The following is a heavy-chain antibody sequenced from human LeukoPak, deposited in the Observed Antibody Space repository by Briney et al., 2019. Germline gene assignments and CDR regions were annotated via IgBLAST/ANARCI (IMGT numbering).Heavy chain of an antibody. D-gene: IGHD1/OR15-1a*01. CDR3: AHRRPGHLTGWDNSYFDN. CDR2: IYWDDDK. V-gene: IGHV2-5*02. Sequence: KESGPTLANPTQTLTLTCTFSGFLLYSSGVGVGWIRQPPGKALEWLAVIYWDDDKRYNPSLRSRLTMSKDASKSQVFLVMSNMDPVDTATYYCAHRRPGHLTGWDNSYFDNWGPGTLVTVSS. J-gene: IGHJ4*02. CDR1: GFLLYSSGVG.